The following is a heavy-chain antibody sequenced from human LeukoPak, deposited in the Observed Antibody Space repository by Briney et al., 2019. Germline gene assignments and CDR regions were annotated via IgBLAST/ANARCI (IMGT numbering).Heavy chain of an antibody. CDR2: INTGNGNT. D-gene: IGHD6-19*01. Sequence: ASVKICCKASGYTFGRYTLHWMRQAPGQRLEWMGWINTGNGNTKYSQKFQGRVTITRDTSASTVYMELSSLRSEDTAVYHCARGGYSSGCDYWGQGTLVTVSS. CDR1: GYTFGRYT. J-gene: IGHJ4*02. CDR3: ARGGYSSGCDY. V-gene: IGHV1-3*04.